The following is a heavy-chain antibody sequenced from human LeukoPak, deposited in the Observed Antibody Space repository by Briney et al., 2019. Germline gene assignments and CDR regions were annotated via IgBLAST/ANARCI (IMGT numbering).Heavy chain of an antibody. CDR1: GVSFSGYY. D-gene: IGHD2-2*02. CDR3: ASSRAVVVPAAIGSLGFYFDY. CDR2: INHSGST. J-gene: IGHJ4*02. V-gene: IGHV4-34*01. Sequence: PSETLSLTCAVYGVSFSGYYWSWIRQPPGKGLEWIGEINHSGSTNYNPSLKSRATISVDTSKNQFSLKLSSVTAADTAVYYCASSRAVVVPAAIGSLGFYFDYWGQGTLVTVSS.